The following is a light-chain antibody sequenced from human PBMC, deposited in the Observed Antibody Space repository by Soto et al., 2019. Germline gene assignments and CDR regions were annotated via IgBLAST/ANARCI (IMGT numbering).Light chain of an antibody. CDR2: DTH. CDR3: LLSYSDAWV. CDR1: TGAVTSGHF. V-gene: IGLV7-46*01. Sequence: QAVVTQEPSLTVSPGGTVTLTCGSSTGAVTSGHFPFWFQQKPGQAPRTLISDTHNKHSWTPARFSGSLLGGKAALTLSGAQPEDEAEYYCLLSYSDAWVFGGRTKLTVL. J-gene: IGLJ3*02.